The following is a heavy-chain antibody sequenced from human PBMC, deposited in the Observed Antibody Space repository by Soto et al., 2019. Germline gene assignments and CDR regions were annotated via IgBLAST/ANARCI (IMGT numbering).Heavy chain of an antibody. D-gene: IGHD2-15*01. Sequence: QVQLVPSGAEVTKPGFSVKVSCKASGGPFSSSAISWVRPAPGQGLEWMGGVIPIFGTANYARKFQGRATITADKPTSPAYMELSSLRSEDTGVYDCAGGCSGGSCYSPCFGMDVWGQGTTVTVSS. CDR2: VIPIFGTA. CDR3: AGGCSGGSCYSPCFGMDV. V-gene: IGHV1-69*06. J-gene: IGHJ6*02. CDR1: GGPFSSSA.